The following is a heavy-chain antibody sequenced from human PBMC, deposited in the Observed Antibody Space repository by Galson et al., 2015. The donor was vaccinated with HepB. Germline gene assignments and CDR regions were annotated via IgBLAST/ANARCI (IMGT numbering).Heavy chain of an antibody. V-gene: IGHV1-69*13. CDR3: ARASVVAARPPGRFDY. CDR1: GGTFSSYA. D-gene: IGHD6-6*01. J-gene: IGHJ4*02. Sequence: SVKVSCKASGGTFSSYAISWVRQAPGQGLEWMGGIIPIFGTANYAQKFQGRVTITADESTSTAYMELSSLRSEDTAVYYCARASVVAARPPGRFDYWGQGTLVTVSS. CDR2: IIPIFGTA.